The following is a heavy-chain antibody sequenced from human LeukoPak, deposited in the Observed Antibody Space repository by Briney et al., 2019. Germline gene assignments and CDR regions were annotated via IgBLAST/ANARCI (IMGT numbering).Heavy chain of an antibody. V-gene: IGHV1-2*06. CDR3: ARPQGYCSSTSCYTYYYYYGMDV. D-gene: IGHD2-2*02. Sequence: ASVKVSCKASGYTFTDYYVHWVRQAPGQGLEWMGRINAKSGDTNAAQRFQGRVTMTRVTSITTAYLELSRLRSDDTAVYYCARPQGYCSSTSCYTYYYYYGMDVWGQGTTVTVSS. CDR1: GYTFTDYY. J-gene: IGHJ6*02. CDR2: INAKSGDT.